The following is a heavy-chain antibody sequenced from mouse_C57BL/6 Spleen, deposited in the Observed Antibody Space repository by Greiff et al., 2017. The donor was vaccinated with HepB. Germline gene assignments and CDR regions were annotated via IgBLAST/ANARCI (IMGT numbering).Heavy chain of an antibody. V-gene: IGHV1-42*01. CDR3: ARRDGLFDY. CDR1: GYSFTGYY. D-gene: IGHD2-3*01. Sequence: EVQLQQSGPELVKPGASVKISCKASGYSFTGYYMNWVKQSPEKSLEWIGEINPSTGGTTYNQKFKAKATLTVDKSSSTAYMQLKSLTSEDSAVYYCARRDGLFDYWGQGTTLTVSS. J-gene: IGHJ2*01. CDR2: INPSTGGT.